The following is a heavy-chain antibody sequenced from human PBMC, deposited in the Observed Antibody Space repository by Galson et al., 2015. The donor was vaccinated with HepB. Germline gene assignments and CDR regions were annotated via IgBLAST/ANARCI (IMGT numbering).Heavy chain of an antibody. V-gene: IGHV1-2*04. Sequence: SVKVSCKASGGTFTGYYMHWVRQAPGQGLEWMGWINPNSGGTNYAQKFQGWVTMTRDTSISTAYMELSRLRSDDTAVYYCARAGWSGSYLNLPAYNWFDPWGQGTLVTVSS. CDR1: GGTFTGYY. D-gene: IGHD1-26*01. J-gene: IGHJ5*02. CDR2: INPNSGGT. CDR3: ARAGWSGSYLNLPAYNWFDP.